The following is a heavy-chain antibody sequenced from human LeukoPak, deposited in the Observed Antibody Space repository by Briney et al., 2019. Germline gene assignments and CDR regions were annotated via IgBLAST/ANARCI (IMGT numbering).Heavy chain of an antibody. CDR2: ISYDGSNK. CDR1: GFTFSSYA. CDR3: ARDGNYYDSSGTNPDW. D-gene: IGHD3-22*01. V-gene: IGHV3-30-3*01. Sequence: PGGSLRLSCAASGFTFSSYAMHWVCQAPGKGLEWVAVISYDGSNKYYADSVKGRFTISRDNSKNTLYLQMNSLRAEDTAVYYCARDGNYYDSSGTNPDWWGQGTLVTVSS. J-gene: IGHJ4*02.